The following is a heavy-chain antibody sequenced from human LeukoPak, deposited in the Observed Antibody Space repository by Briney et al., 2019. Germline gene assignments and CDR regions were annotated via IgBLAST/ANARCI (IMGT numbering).Heavy chain of an antibody. Sequence: GGSLRLSCAASEFTFSSYSMNWVRQAPGKGLEWVSSIYSSSNYINYADSVKGRFTISRDNAKNSLYLQMNSLRAEDTAVYYCARDRGSSGYYYYFDYWGQGTLVTGSS. CDR3: ARDRGSSGYYYYFDY. V-gene: IGHV3-21*01. CDR2: IYSSSNYI. D-gene: IGHD3-22*01. J-gene: IGHJ4*02. CDR1: EFTFSSYS.